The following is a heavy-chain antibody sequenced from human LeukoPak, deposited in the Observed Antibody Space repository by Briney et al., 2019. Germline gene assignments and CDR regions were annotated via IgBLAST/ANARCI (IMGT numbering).Heavy chain of an antibody. CDR1: GFTFSSYA. Sequence: PGGALRLSCAASGFTFSSYAMSWVRQAPGKGLEWVSAISGSGGSTYYADSVKGRFTISRDNSKNTLYLQMNSLRAEDTAVYYCAKELWSYGTEYYFDYWGQGTLVTVSS. D-gene: IGHD5-18*01. CDR3: AKELWSYGTEYYFDY. J-gene: IGHJ4*02. CDR2: ISGSGGST. V-gene: IGHV3-23*01.